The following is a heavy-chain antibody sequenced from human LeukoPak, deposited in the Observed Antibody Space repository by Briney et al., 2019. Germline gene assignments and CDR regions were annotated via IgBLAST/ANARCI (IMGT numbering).Heavy chain of an antibody. Sequence: SETLSLTCTVSGGSISSYYWSWIRQPPGKGLEWIGYIFYSGSTYYNPSLKSRVSISVDTSKNQFSLKLTSVTAADTAVYYCARGALRSELDYWGQGTLVTVSP. CDR3: ARGALRSELDY. D-gene: IGHD4-17*01. CDR1: GGSISSYY. J-gene: IGHJ4*02. V-gene: IGHV4-59*06. CDR2: IFYSGST.